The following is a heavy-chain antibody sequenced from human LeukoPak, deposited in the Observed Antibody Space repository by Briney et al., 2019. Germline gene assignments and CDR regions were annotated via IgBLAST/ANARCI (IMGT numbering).Heavy chain of an antibody. CDR2: ISGSGGIT. V-gene: IGHV3-23*01. CDR3: AKERTSTYGYNWFDP. CDR1: GFTFSSYA. D-gene: IGHD3-10*01. Sequence: PRGSLRLSCAASGFTFSSYAMSWVRQAPGKGLEWVSSISGSGGITYYADSVKGRFTISRDNSKNTLYLQMNSLRAEDTAVYYCAKERTSTYGYNWFDPWGQGALVTVSS. J-gene: IGHJ5*02.